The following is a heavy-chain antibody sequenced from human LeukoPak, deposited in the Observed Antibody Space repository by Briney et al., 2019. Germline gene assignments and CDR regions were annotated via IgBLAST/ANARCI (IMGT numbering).Heavy chain of an antibody. V-gene: IGHV3-48*04. CDR2: ISSSSSTI. D-gene: IGHD4-17*01. CDR3: ARVARPAMTTGLIRTSPYTFDY. CDR1: GFTFSSYS. Sequence: GSLRLSCAASGFTFSSYSMNWVRQAPGKGLEWVSYISSSSSTIYYADSVKGRFTISRDNAKNSLYLQMDSLRAEDTAVYYCARVARPAMTTGLIRTSPYTFDYWGQGTLVTVSS. J-gene: IGHJ4*02.